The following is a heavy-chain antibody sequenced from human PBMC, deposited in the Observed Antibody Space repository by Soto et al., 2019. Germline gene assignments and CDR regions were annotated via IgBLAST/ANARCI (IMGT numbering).Heavy chain of an antibody. CDR3: ARVPLLGSGLDL. CDR2: ISAYNGNT. Sequence: XSLKVSCNESGYTFPSHGISCVRPAPGQGLEWMGWISAYNGNTNYAQKLQGRVTMTTDTSTSTAYMELRSLRSDDTAVYYCARVPLLGSGLDLWGRGTLVTVSS. J-gene: IGHJ2*01. V-gene: IGHV1-18*01. D-gene: IGHD6-19*01. CDR1: GYTFPSHG.